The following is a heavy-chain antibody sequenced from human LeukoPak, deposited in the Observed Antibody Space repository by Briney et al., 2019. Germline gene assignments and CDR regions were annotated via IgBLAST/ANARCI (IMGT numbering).Heavy chain of an antibody. V-gene: IGHV4-59*01. CDR3: ARSRGNLYFQH. CDR2: IHYTGST. CDR1: GGSISSYY. Sequence: KASETLSLTCTVSGGSISSYYWSWIRQPPGKGLEWIGYIHYTGSTYYNPSLRSRVTISVDTSKNQFSLRLISVTAADTAMYYCARSRGNLYFQHWGQGTLVTVSS. J-gene: IGHJ1*01. D-gene: IGHD6-25*01.